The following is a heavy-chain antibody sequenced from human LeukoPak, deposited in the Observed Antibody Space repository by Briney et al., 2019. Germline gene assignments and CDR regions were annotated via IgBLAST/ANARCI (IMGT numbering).Heavy chain of an antibody. V-gene: IGHV1-46*01. CDR1: GYTFTNFY. J-gene: IGHJ5*02. D-gene: IGHD3-10*01. CDR3: ARGGYGSGSYVWFGP. CDR2: INPSGGSP. Sequence: VASVKVSCKASGYTFTNFYMHWLRQAPGQGLEWMGIINPSGGSPTFAQKFQGRVTMTGDTSTSTVYMELSSLGSEDTAIYYCARGGYGSGSYVWFGPWGQGTLVTVSS.